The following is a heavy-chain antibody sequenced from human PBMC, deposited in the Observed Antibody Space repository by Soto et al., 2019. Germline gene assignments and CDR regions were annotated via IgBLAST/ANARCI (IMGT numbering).Heavy chain of an antibody. J-gene: IGHJ4*02. CDR3: AKRSIAAGPFDY. V-gene: IGHV3-23*01. Sequence: PGGSLRLSCAASGFTFSSYAMSWVRQAPGKGLEWVPAISGSGGSTYYADSVKGRFIISRDNSKNTLYLQMNSLRAEDTAVYYCAKRSIAAGPFDYWGQGTLVTVSS. CDR1: GFTFSSYA. CDR2: ISGSGGST. D-gene: IGHD6-13*01.